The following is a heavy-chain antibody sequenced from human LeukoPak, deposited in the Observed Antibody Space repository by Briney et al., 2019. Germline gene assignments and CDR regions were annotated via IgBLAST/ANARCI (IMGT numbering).Heavy chain of an antibody. V-gene: IGHV3-23*01. CDR1: GFTFSSYA. D-gene: IGHD6-6*01. CDR2: ISDSGGDT. CDR3: AKRVPYGSSTVYFDY. Sequence: GGSLRLSCAASGFTFSSYAMNWVRQAPGKGLEWVSAISDSGGDTYYADSVKGRFTVSKDNSKNTLYLQMNSLRAEDTAVYYCAKRVPYGSSTVYFDYWGQGTLVTVSS. J-gene: IGHJ4*02.